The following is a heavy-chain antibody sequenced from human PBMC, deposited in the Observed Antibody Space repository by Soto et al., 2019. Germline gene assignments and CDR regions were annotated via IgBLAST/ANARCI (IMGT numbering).Heavy chain of an antibody. CDR1: GFTFSSYA. Sequence: EVQLLESGGGLVQPGGSLRLSCAASGFTFSSYAMSWVRQAPGKELEWVSAISGSGGSTYYADSLKGRFTISRDNSKNTLYLQMNSLSAEDTAVYYCANAPSLAAAVVQWYFDYWGQGTLVTVSS. D-gene: IGHD6-13*01. V-gene: IGHV3-23*01. J-gene: IGHJ4*02. CDR3: ANAPSLAAAVVQWYFDY. CDR2: ISGSGGST.